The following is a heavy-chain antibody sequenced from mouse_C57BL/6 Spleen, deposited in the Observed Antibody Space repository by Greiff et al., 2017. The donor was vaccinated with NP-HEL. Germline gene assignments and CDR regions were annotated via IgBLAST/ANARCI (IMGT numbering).Heavy chain of an antibody. Sequence: QVQLQQPGAELVKPGASVKLSCKASGYTFTSYWMQWVKQRPGQGLEWIGEIDPSDSYTNYNQKFKGKATLTVDTSSSTAYMQLSSLTSEDSAVYYCARDTTVVVRGYAMDYWGQGTSVTVSS. CDR3: ARDTTVVVRGYAMDY. J-gene: IGHJ4*01. CDR1: GYTFTSYW. V-gene: IGHV1-50*01. D-gene: IGHD1-1*01. CDR2: IDPSDSYT.